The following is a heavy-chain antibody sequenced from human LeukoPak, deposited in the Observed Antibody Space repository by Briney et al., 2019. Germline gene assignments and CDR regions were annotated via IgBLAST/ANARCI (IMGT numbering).Heavy chain of an antibody. Sequence: GASVKVSCKASGYTFTGYYMHWVRQAPGQGLEWMGWINPNSGGTNYAQKFQGRVTMTRDTSISTAYMELSRLRSDDTAVYYCARGLSRPTYYYDSSGSPGFDYWGQGTLGTVSS. D-gene: IGHD3-22*01. CDR3: ARGLSRPTYYYDSSGSPGFDY. CDR1: GYTFTGYY. CDR2: INPNSGGT. J-gene: IGHJ4*02. V-gene: IGHV1-2*02.